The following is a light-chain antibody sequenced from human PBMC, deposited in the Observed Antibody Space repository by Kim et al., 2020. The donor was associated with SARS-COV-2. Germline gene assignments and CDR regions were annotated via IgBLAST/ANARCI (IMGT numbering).Light chain of an antibody. CDR3: NSRDSSGNHVL. CDR1: SLRGYY. CDR2: GDK. J-gene: IGLJ3*02. Sequence: ALGRTVTITCQGDSLRGYYASWFREKSGQAPIPVIYGDKNRPSGIPDRFSGSGSGNTASLTITGAQAEDEADYYCNSRDSSGNHVLFGGGTQLTVL. V-gene: IGLV3-19*01.